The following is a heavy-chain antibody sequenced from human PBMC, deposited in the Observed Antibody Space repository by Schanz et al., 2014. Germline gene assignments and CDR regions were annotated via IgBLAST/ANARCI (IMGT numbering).Heavy chain of an antibody. CDR1: GFTFSRFG. CDR3: ARDTVPLVPEYFMDV. CDR2: VWSDGNTK. D-gene: IGHD6-6*01. Sequence: VQLVESGGGVVRPGRSLRLSCATSGFTFSRFGMHWVRQAPGKGPEWVALVWSDGNTKYYVDSVKGRFTISRDNSMNTLHLQMDGLRVEDTAVYYCARDTVPLVPEYFMDVCGKGTPVTVSS. V-gene: IGHV3-33*01. J-gene: IGHJ6*03.